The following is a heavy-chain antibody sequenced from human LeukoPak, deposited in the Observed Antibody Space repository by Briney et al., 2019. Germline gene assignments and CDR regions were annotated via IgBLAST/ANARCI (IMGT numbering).Heavy chain of an antibody. CDR2: IYHSGST. V-gene: IGHV4-4*02. J-gene: IGHJ3*02. D-gene: IGHD6-13*01. CDR3: ARDQGSSWYSAFDI. Sequence: PSETLSLTCAVSGGSISSSNWWSWVRQPPGRGLEWIGEIYHSGSTNYNPSLKSRVTISVDKSKNQFSLKLSSVTAADTAVYYCARDQGSSWYSAFDIWGQGTMVTVSS. CDR1: GGSISSSNW.